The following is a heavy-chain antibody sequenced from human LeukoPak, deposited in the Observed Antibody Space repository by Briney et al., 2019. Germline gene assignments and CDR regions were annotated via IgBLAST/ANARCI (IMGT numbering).Heavy chain of an antibody. CDR3: ARIEWERLGRAFDI. D-gene: IGHD1-26*01. Sequence: GGSLRLSCAASGFTVSDNYVTWVRQAPGKRLEWVSSIYSAGATHYAESVKGRFTISRDNSKNTLYLQMNSLRAEDMAVYYCARIEWERLGRAFDIWGQGTMVTVSS. J-gene: IGHJ3*02. CDR1: GFTVSDNY. CDR2: IYSAGAT. V-gene: IGHV3-53*01.